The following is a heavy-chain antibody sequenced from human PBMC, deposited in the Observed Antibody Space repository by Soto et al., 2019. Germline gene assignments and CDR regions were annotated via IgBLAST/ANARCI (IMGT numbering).Heavy chain of an antibody. Sequence: PVGSLRLSCAASGFTVSSNYMSWVRQAPGKGLEWVSVIYSGGSTYYADSVKGRFTISRDNSKNTLYLQMNSLRAEDTAVYYCARDLLYYYGPYGMDVWGQGTTVTVSS. J-gene: IGHJ6*02. CDR1: GFTVSSNY. V-gene: IGHV3-66*01. D-gene: IGHD3-10*01. CDR2: IYSGGST. CDR3: ARDLLYYYGPYGMDV.